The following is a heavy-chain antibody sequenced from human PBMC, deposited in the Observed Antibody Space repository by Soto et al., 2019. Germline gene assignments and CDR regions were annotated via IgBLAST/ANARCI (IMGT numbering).Heavy chain of an antibody. CDR1: GFTFDDYA. J-gene: IGHJ4*02. D-gene: IGHD2-2*01. CDR2: ISWKSGSV. CDR3: AKDIASSPFYLDY. V-gene: IGHV3-9*01. Sequence: VQLVESGGGLVQPGSSLRLSCAASGFTFDDYAMHWVRQATGKGLEWVSGISWKSGSVDYADSVKGRFTISRDNAKNSLYLQMNSLRAEDTALYFCAKDIASSPFYLDYWGQGTLVTVSS.